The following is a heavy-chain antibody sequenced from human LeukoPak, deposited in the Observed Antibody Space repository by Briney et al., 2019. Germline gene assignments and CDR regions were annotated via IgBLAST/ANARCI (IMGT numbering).Heavy chain of an antibody. J-gene: IGHJ5*02. Sequence: GGSLTLSCAASGFTFSSFGMHRVRQAPGKGLEWVAVIWYDASNKYYADSVKGRFTISRDNSKNTLFLQMNSLRDDDTAVYYCVRGVGVSRFNYFDPWGQGTLVIVSS. CDR1: GFTFSSFG. V-gene: IGHV3-33*01. CDR2: IWYDASNK. CDR3: VRGVGVSRFNYFDP. D-gene: IGHD6-13*01.